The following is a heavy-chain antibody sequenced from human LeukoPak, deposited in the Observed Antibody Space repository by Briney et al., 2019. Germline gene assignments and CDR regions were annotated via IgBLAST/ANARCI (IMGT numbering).Heavy chain of an antibody. V-gene: IGHV1-46*01. CDR1: GYTFTSYY. CDR2: INPSGGST. Sequence: ASVKVSCTASGYTFTSYYMHWVRQAPGQGLEWMGIINPSGGSTSYAQKFQGRVTMTRDMSTSTVYMELSSLGSEDTAVYYCAREFGDIVVVPAAIPKRGLDYWGQGTLVTVSS. D-gene: IGHD2-2*01. J-gene: IGHJ4*02. CDR3: AREFGDIVVVPAAIPKRGLDY.